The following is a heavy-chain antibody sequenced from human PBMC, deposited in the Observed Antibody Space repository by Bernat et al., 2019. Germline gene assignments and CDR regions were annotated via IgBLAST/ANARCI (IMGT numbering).Heavy chain of an antibody. CDR2: ISSSITI. V-gene: IGHV3-48*02. D-gene: IGHD1-26*01. J-gene: IGHJ4*02. Sequence: QHGGSLRLSCAASGFTFSSYSMNWVRQAPGKGLEWVSYISSSITINYADSVKGRFTIFRDNAKNSLYLQMNSLRDEDTAVYYCARDVGYFDYWGQGTLVTVSS. CDR3: ARDVGYFDY. CDR1: GFTFSSYS.